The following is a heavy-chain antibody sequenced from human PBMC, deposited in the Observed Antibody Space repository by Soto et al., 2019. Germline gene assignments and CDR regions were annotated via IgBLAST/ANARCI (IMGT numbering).Heavy chain of an antibody. CDR1: GDSVSSNSAA. Sequence: QVQLQQSSPGLVRPSQTLSLTCAISGDSVSSNSAAWNWIRQSPSRGLEWLGRTYYRSRWYNDYAVYGKSRIIVNPDTSKNQYSLHLNSVTPEDTAVYYCAGTTSLQWYDMDVWDKGTTVTVSS. D-gene: IGHD1-7*01. CDR3: AGTTSLQWYDMDV. V-gene: IGHV6-1*01. J-gene: IGHJ6*03. CDR2: TYYRSRWYN.